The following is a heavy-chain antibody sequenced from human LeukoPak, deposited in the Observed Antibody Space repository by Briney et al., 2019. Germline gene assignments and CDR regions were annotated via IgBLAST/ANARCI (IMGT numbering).Heavy chain of an antibody. D-gene: IGHD6-6*01. V-gene: IGHV4-31*03. CDR2: IYYDGRT. J-gene: IGHJ5*02. CDR3: ASIGTASRLNWFDP. Sequence: PSQTLSLTCSVSGGSIDSGGYYWGWIRHHPGRGLEWIGRIYYDGRTYQNPSLKSRVIISVDTSKNQFSLNVSSVTAADTAVYFCASIGTASRLNWFDPWGQGTLVTVSS. CDR1: GGSIDSGGYY.